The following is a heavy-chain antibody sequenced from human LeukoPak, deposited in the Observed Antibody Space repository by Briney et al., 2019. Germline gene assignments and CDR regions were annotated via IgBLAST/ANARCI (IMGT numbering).Heavy chain of an antibody. CDR3: ARVGGAYCGGDCYHE. CDR1: GGTFSSYA. V-gene: IGHV1-69*04. J-gene: IGHJ4*02. D-gene: IGHD2-21*02. CDR2: IIPILGIA. Sequence: SVKVSCKASGGTFSSYAISWVRQAPGQGLEWMGRIIPILGIANYAQKFQGRVTITADKSTSTAYMELSSLRSEDTAVYYCARVGGAYCGGDCYHEWGQGTLVTVSS.